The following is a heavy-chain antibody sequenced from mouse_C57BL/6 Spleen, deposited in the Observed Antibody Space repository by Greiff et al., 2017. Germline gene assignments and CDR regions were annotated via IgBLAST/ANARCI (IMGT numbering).Heavy chain of an antibody. V-gene: IGHV5-12*01. CDR1: GFTFSDYY. CDR3: ARPLNWDVGAMDY. J-gene: IGHJ4*01. Sequence: EVQGVESGGGLVQPGGSLKLSCAASGFTFSDYYMYWVRQTPEKRLEWVAYISNGGGSTYYPDTVKGRFTISRDNAKYTLYLQMSRLKSEDTAMYYCARPLNWDVGAMDYWGQGTSVTVSS. CDR2: ISNGGGST. D-gene: IGHD4-1*01.